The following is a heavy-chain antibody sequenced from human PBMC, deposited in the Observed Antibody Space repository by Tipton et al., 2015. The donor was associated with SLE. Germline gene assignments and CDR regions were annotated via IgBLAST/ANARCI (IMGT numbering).Heavy chain of an antibody. Sequence: SLRLSCAASGFIFSSYSMNWARQAPGKGLEWVANIKQDGSEKYYVDSVKGRFTISRDNAKNSLYLQMNSLRAEDTAVYYCARAGGWDPGCFQHWGQGTLVTVSS. CDR2: IKQDGSEK. CDR3: ARAGGWDPGCFQH. D-gene: IGHD1-26*01. J-gene: IGHJ1*01. V-gene: IGHV3-7*01. CDR1: GFIFSSYS.